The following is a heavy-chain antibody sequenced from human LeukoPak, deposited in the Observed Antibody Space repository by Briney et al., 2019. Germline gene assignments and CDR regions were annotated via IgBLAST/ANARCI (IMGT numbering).Heavy chain of an antibody. CDR1: GGSISSGSYY. D-gene: IGHD3-22*01. Sequence: SETLSLTCNVSGGSISSGSYYWSWIRQPAGKGLEWIGRIYTSGSTNYNPSLKSRVTISVDTSKNQFSLKLSSVTAADTAVYYCARVVYDSTSGGFDYWGQGTLVTVSS. J-gene: IGHJ4*02. V-gene: IGHV4-61*02. CDR2: IYTSGST. CDR3: ARVVYDSTSGGFDY.